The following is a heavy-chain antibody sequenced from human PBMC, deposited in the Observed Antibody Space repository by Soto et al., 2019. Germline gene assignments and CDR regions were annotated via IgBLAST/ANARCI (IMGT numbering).Heavy chain of an antibody. Sequence: QVQLVESGGGVVQPGRSLRLSCAASGFTVSTYGMHWVRQAPGKGLGWVAVISRDGGTKYYADSVKGRFTISRDNSRNTLFLEMNSLRGADMAVYYCTGEVASGYWGQATLVTVSS. CDR3: TGEVASGY. J-gene: IGHJ4*02. D-gene: IGHD2-8*02. CDR1: GFTVSTYG. V-gene: IGHV3-30*03. CDR2: ISRDGGTK.